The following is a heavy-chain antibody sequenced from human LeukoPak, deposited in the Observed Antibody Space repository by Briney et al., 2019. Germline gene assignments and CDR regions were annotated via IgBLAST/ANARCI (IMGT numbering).Heavy chain of an antibody. CDR1: GFTFSNYA. V-gene: IGHV3-23*01. CDR3: AKGRSGTYYLHDY. CDR2: ISGSGGDT. D-gene: IGHD3-10*01. Sequence: GGSLRLSCAASGFTFSNYAMGWVRQAPGKGLEWVSSISGSGGDTYYADSMEGRFSISRDNSKNTLYLQITSLRAEDTAVYYCAKGRSGTYYLHDYWGQGTLVTVSS. J-gene: IGHJ4*02.